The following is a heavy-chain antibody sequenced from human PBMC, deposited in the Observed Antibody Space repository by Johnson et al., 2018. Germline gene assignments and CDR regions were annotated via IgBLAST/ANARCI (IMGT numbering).Heavy chain of an antibody. CDR3: ARGFSGDYQD. Sequence: VQLQESGGGLVQPGGSLRLSCAASGFTFSSYWMYWVRQGPGKGLLWVSRIKHDGSVTIYADSVKGRFTVSRDISKNTVYLQMNSLRVEDMAVYYCARGFSGDYQDWGQGTLVTVSS. J-gene: IGHJ1*01. CDR1: GFTFSSYW. CDR2: IKHDGSVT. V-gene: IGHV3-74*01. D-gene: IGHD4-17*01.